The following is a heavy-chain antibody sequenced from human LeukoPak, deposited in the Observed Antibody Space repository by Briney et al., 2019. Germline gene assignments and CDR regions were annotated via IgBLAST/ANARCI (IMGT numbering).Heavy chain of an antibody. CDR3: AIDGFGELNYFDY. J-gene: IGHJ4*02. CDR1: GFTFSSYG. D-gene: IGHD3-10*01. Sequence: GRSLRLSCAASGFTFSSYGMHWVRQAPGKGLEWVAVISYDGSNKYYADSVKGRFTISRDNSKNTLYLQMNSLRAEDTAVYCCAIDGFGELNYFDYWGQGTLVTVSS. V-gene: IGHV3-30*03. CDR2: ISYDGSNK.